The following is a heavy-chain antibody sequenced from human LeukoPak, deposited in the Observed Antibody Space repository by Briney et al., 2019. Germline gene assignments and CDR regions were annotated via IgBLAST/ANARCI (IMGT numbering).Heavy chain of an antibody. J-gene: IGHJ4*02. CDR1: GGTFSSYA. CDR3: ASRPTNDYGDYDHYFDY. V-gene: IGHV1-69*04. D-gene: IGHD4-17*01. Sequence: GASVKVSCKASGGTFSSYAISWVRQAPGQGLEWMGRIIPILGIANYAQKFQGRVTITADKSTSTAYMELSSLRSEDTAVYYCASRPTNDYGDYDHYFDYWGQGTLVTVSS. CDR2: IIPILGIA.